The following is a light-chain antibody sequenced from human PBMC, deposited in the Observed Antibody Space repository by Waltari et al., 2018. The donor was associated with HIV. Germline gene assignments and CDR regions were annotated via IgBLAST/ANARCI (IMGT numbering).Light chain of an antibody. V-gene: IGLV1-51*02. J-gene: IGLJ2*01. CDR3: GTWDSSLSAVV. Sequence: QSVLTQPPSVSAAPGQKVTISCSGSSSNIGNKYVSWYQQLPGTAPKLLIYENNTLPSVIPDLFSGSKSGTSATLGITGLQTGDEADYYCGTWDSSLSAVVFGGGTKLTVL. CDR1: SSNIGNKY. CDR2: ENN.